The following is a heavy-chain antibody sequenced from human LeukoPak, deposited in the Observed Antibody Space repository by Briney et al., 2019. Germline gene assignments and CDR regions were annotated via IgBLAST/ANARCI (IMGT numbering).Heavy chain of an antibody. CDR2: IYDSGST. J-gene: IGHJ4*02. Sequence: PSETLSLTCTVSGGSIRSYHWSWIRQPPGKRLEWIGYIYDSGSTNYNPSLKSRVTISVDTSKNQFSLKLSSVTAADTAVYYCARGVYSYGQYYFDYWGQGTLVTVSS. CDR3: ARGVYSYGQYYFDY. V-gene: IGHV4-59*01. CDR1: GGSIRSYH. D-gene: IGHD5-18*01.